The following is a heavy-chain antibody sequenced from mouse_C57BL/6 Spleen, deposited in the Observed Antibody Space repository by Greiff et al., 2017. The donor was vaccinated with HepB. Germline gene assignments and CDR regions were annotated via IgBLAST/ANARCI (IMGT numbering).Heavy chain of an antibody. CDR3: TLYYAMDY. V-gene: IGHV14-4*01. CDR1: GFNIKDDY. CDR2: IDPENGDT. Sequence: VQLKQSGAELVRPGASVKLSCTASGFNIKDDYMHWVKQRPEQGLEWIGWIDPENGDTEYASKFQGKATITADKSSNTAYLQLSSLTSEDTAVYYCTLYYAMDYWGQGTSVTVSS. J-gene: IGHJ4*01.